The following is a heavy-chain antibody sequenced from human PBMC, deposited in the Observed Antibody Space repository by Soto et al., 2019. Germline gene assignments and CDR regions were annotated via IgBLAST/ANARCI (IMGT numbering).Heavy chain of an antibody. J-gene: IGHJ2*01. Sequence: QVQLVQSGAVVKKPGSSVKVSCKASGGTFSSYAISWVRQAPGQGLEWMGGIIPIFGTANYAQKFQGRVTITADESTSTAYMELSSLRSEDTAVYYCARDRSPTYNWNQGDFDLWGRGTLVTVSS. V-gene: IGHV1-69*01. CDR3: ARDRSPTYNWNQGDFDL. CDR2: IIPIFGTA. D-gene: IGHD1-20*01. CDR1: GGTFSSYA.